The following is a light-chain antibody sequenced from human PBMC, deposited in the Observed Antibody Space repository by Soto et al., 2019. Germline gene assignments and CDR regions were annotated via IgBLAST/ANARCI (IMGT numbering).Light chain of an antibody. CDR1: QSVSSY. V-gene: IGKV3-11*01. CDR2: DAT. J-gene: IGKJ5*01. CDR3: QQGSNWPSL. Sequence: EIVLTQSPATLSLSPGERATLSCRASQSVSSYLAWYQQKPGQAPRLLIYDATNRITGIPARFSGSGSGTDFTLIISSLEPEDFAVYYCQQGSNWPSLFGQGTWLEIK.